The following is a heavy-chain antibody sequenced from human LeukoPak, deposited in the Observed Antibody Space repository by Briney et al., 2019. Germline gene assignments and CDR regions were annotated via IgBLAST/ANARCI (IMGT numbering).Heavy chain of an antibody. V-gene: IGHV1-2*02. J-gene: IGHJ3*02. D-gene: IGHD2-15*01. Sequence: ASVRVSCKASGYTFTGYYMHWLRQAPGPGLKWMGWINPNSGGTNYAQKFQGRVTMTRDTSISTAYMELSRLRSDDAAVYYCASVRGYCSGGSCYTNAFDIWGQGTMVTVSS. CDR2: INPNSGGT. CDR1: GYTFTGYY. CDR3: ASVRGYCSGGSCYTNAFDI.